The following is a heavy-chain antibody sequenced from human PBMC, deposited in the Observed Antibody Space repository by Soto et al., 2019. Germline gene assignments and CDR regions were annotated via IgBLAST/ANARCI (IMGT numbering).Heavy chain of an antibody. CDR1: GFTFSSYA. CDR3: ASTSD. Sequence: GVSLRLSFAASGFTFSSYAMHWVRQAPGKGLEWVAVISYDGSNQYYAGSVKGRFTISRDNSKNTLSLQMNSLRAEDTAVYYCASTSDWGPGTMVTVSS. CDR2: ISYDGSNQ. V-gene: IGHV3-30-3*01. J-gene: IGHJ3*01.